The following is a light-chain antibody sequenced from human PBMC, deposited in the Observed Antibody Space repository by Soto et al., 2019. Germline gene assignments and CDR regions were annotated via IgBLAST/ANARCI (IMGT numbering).Light chain of an antibody. J-gene: IGKJ1*01. CDR3: QQYDISPWT. Sequence: EMVVSQARATLSLSPGERATLSCRASQSLSSNFLAWYQQKPGQPPRLLIYDSSTRATGFPDRFSGSGSGTDFTPTIIRLEPEDFAVYYCQQYDISPWTFGQGTKVDI. CDR1: QSLSSNF. CDR2: DSS. V-gene: IGKV3-20*01.